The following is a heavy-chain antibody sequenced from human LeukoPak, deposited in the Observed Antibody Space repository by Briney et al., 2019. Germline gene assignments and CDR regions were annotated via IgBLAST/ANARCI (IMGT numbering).Heavy chain of an antibody. CDR2: ISYDGSNK. J-gene: IGHJ4*02. V-gene: IGHV3-30*04. Sequence: GGSLRLSCAASGFTLSSSAMHWVRQAPGKGLEWVAVISYDGSNKYYADSVKGRFTISRDNSKNTLYLQMNSLRAEDTAVYYCARLGIAATGTGNYYFDYWGQGTLVTVSS. CDR1: GFTLSSSA. D-gene: IGHD6-13*01. CDR3: ARLGIAATGTGNYYFDY.